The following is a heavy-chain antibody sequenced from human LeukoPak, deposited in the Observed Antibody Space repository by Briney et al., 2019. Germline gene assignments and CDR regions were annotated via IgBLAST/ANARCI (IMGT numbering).Heavy chain of an antibody. D-gene: IGHD2-2*01. CDR2: IYTSGST. V-gene: IGHV4-61*02. Sequence: SQTLSLTCTVSGGSISSGSYYWSWIRQPAGKGLEWIGRIYTSGSTNYNPSLKSRVTISVDTSKNQFSLKLSSVTAADTAVYYWARGEEVPAASSGRDVGAKGTTATVSS. J-gene: IGHJ6*04. CDR3: ARGEEVPAASSGRDV. CDR1: GGSISSGSYY.